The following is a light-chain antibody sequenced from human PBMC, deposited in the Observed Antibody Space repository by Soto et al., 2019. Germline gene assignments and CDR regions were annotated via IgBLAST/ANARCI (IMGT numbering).Light chain of an antibody. J-gene: IGLJ1*01. CDR1: SSDVGSYNV. Sequence: QSVLAQPASVSGSPGQPITISCTGTSSDVGSYNVVSWYQQYPGKAPKLMIYEVNKRPSGVPDRFSGSKSGNTAYLTVSGLQAEDEADYYCSSYAGSSNVFGTGTKVTVL. V-gene: IGLV2-14*02. CDR2: EVN. CDR3: SSYAGSSNV.